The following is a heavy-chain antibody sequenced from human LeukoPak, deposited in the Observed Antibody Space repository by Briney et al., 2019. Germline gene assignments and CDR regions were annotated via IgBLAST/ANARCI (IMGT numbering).Heavy chain of an antibody. J-gene: IGHJ4*02. CDR1: GFTFSSYA. D-gene: IGHD1-1*01. CDR3: ARAGTNWNDAYFDY. V-gene: IGHV3-7*03. Sequence: GGSLRLSCAASGFTFSSYAMSWVRQAPGKGLEWVANIQQDGSMKYYVDSVKGRFTISRDSAKNSLYLQMNSLRAEDTAVYYCARAGTNWNDAYFDYWGQGTLVTVSS. CDR2: IQQDGSMK.